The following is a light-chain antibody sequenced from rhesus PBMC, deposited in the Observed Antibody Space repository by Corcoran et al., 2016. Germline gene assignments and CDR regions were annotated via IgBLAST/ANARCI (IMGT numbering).Light chain of an antibody. V-gene: IGKV3-24*01. CDR3: LQHTNWPHT. CDR1: QSVITR. CDR2: GAS. Sequence: EIVMTQSPATLSLSPGERATFSCRASQSVITRLAWYQQKPGQAPRLLIYGASPRAPGLADRFSGSGSGTDFMLTISSLEPEDVAVYFCLQHTNWPHTFGQGTKVEIK. J-gene: IGKJ2*01.